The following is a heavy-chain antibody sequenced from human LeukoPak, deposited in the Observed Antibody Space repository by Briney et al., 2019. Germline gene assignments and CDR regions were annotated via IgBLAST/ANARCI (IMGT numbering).Heavy chain of an antibody. CDR1: GGTFSDYP. Sequence: EASVKVSCKASGGTFSDYPINWVRQAPGQGLEWMGGIIPFSGTANYAQKFQGRVTMTRDTSTSTVYMELSSLRSEDTAVYYCARDRVDSSGSPFDYWGQGTLVTVSS. CDR2: IIPFSGTA. J-gene: IGHJ4*02. CDR3: ARDRVDSSGSPFDY. D-gene: IGHD3-22*01. V-gene: IGHV1-69*05.